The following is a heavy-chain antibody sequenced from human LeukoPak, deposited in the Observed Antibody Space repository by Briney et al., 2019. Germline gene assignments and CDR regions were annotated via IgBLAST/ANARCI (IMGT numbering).Heavy chain of an antibody. CDR3: ARESITMIARHGAFDI. Sequence: SQTLSLTCTVSGGSISSGGYYWSWIRQPPGKGLEWIGYIYHSGSTYYNPSLKSRVTISVDRSKNQFSLKLSSVTAADTAVYYCARESITMIARHGAFDIWGQGTMVTVSS. CDR2: IYHSGST. CDR1: GGSISSGGYY. V-gene: IGHV4-30-2*01. D-gene: IGHD3-22*01. J-gene: IGHJ3*02.